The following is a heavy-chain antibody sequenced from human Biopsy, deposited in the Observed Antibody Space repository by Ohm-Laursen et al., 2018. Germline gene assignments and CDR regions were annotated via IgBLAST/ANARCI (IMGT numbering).Heavy chain of an antibody. J-gene: IGHJ2*01. CDR1: GDTISTYY. CDR3: ARNRVDVVKVTTIGWNFDL. CDR2: IHYTGHI. V-gene: IGHV4-59*08. Sequence: GTLSLTCTVSGDTISTYYWNWIRQTPGKGLEWIGYIHYTGHIRINPSLNSRATISVDTSTDQFSLKLSSLTAADTAIYYCARNRVDVVKVTTIGWNFDLWGRGTLVTVS. D-gene: IGHD5-12*01.